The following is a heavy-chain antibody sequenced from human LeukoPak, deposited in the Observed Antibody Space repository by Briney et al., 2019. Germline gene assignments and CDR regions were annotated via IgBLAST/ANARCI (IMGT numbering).Heavy chain of an antibody. CDR1: GYSFTSYW. J-gene: IGHJ4*02. V-gene: IGHV5-10-1*01. Sequence: GESLKISCKGSGYSFTSYWISWVRQMPGKGLEWMGRIDPSDSYTNYSPSFQGHVTISADKSISTAYLQWSSLKASDTAMYYCARLARLGELSLEIDCWGQGTLVTVSS. CDR2: IDPSDSYT. D-gene: IGHD3-16*02. CDR3: ARLARLGELSLEIDC.